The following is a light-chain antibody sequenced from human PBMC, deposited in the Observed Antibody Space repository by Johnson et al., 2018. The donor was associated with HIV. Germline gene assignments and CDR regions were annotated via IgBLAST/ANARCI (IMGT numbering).Light chain of an antibody. CDR2: EDT. V-gene: IGLV1-51*02. CDR1: SSNIGNNY. J-gene: IGLJ1*01. Sequence: QSVLTQPPSVSPAPGQKVTISCSGSSSNIGNNYVSWYQQVPGTAPKLLIYEDTKRPSGIPDRFSGCKSGTSDTLAIAGLQTWDEADYYFATWDNSLIVGNVFGTGTKVIVL. CDR3: ATWDNSLIVGNV.